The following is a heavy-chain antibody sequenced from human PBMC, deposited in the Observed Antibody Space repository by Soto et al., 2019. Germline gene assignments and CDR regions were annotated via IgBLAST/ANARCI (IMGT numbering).Heavy chain of an antibody. J-gene: IGHJ5*02. D-gene: IGHD2-2*01. CDR2: ISAYNGNT. CDR1: GYTFTSYG. V-gene: IGHV1-18*01. Sequence: QVQLVQSGAEVKKPGASVKVSCKASGYTFTSYGISWVRQAPGQGLEWMGWISAYNGNTNYAQKLQGRVTMTTDTSTSTAYMELRSLRSDDTAVYYCARVPHPVVPAAIRWFDPWGQGTLVTVSS. CDR3: ARVPHPVVPAAIRWFDP.